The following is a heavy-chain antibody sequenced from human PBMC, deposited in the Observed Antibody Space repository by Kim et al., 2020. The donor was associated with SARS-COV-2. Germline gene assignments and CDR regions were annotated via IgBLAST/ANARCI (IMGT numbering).Heavy chain of an antibody. D-gene: IGHD2-2*01. V-gene: IGHV1-2*06. Sequence: ASVKVSCKASGYTFTGYYMHWVRQAPGQGLEWMGRINPNSGGTNYAQKFQGRVTMTRDTSISTAYMELSRLRSDDTAVYYCASMIVVVPAAPPYYYGMDVWGQGTTVTVSS. CDR3: ASMIVVVPAAPPYYYGMDV. J-gene: IGHJ6*02. CDR1: GYTFTGYY. CDR2: INPNSGGT.